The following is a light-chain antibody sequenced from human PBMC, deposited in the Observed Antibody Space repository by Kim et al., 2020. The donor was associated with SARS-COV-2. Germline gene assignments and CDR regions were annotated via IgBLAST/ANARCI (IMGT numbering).Light chain of an antibody. CDR2: WAC. J-gene: IGKJ2*03. V-gene: IGKV4-1*01. CDR1: QTVLYNSNNKNY. CDR3: QKYYSTPPS. Sequence: KAILKCKSSQTVLYNSNNKNYVAWYQQKRGQAPKLLIYWACIRESGVSDRFSGSGSETDFTHTISSLQAEDVAVYYCQKYYSTPPSFGQRTKLE.